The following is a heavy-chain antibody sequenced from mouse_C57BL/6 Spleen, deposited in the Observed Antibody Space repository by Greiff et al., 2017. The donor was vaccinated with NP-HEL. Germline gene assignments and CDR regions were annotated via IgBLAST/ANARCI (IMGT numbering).Heavy chain of an antibody. CDR3: ASGGYHYGNWFAY. J-gene: IGHJ3*01. Sequence: QVQLQQPGAELVRPGSSVKLSCKASGYTFTSYWMHWVKQRPIQGLEWIGNIDPSDSETHYNQKFKDKATLTVDKSSSTAYMQLSSLTSEDSAVYYCASGGYHYGNWFAYWGQGTLVTVSA. D-gene: IGHD1-1*01. CDR1: GYTFTSYW. CDR2: IDPSDSET. V-gene: IGHV1-52*01.